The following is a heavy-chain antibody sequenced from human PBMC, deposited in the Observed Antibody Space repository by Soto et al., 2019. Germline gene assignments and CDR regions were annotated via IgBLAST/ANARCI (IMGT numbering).Heavy chain of an antibody. CDR2: IMPDGNKK. CDR3: ARGGRWLDFHS. V-gene: IGHV3-7*01. CDR1: AFDFGGSW. Sequence: EVQLVESGGGLVQPGESLRLSCAPSAFDFGGSWMSWVRQAPGKGLEWVANIMPDGNKKYYVDSVKGRFTISRDNTKNSLVLQLNRLRAEDTAVYYCARGGRWLDFHSWGQGTLVTVSS. D-gene: IGHD6-19*01. J-gene: IGHJ4*02.